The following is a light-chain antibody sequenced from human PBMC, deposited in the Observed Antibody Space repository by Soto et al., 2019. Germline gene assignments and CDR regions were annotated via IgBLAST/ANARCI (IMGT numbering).Light chain of an antibody. CDR3: QQYNNWPFIT. CDR2: GAS. V-gene: IGKV3-15*01. CDR1: QSVRGN. Sequence: EIVMTQSPATLSVSPGERATLSCRASQSVRGNLAWYQQRPGQSPRLLIYGASSRATGIPARFSGSGSGTEFTLSISSLQSEDFVVYYCQQYNNWPFITFGQGTRLEIK. J-gene: IGKJ5*01.